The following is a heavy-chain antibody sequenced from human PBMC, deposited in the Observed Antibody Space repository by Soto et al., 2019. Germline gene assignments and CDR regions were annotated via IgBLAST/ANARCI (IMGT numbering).Heavy chain of an antibody. CDR1: GHTLIELS. CDR3: ATGEYDSSAYNPPEFDC. CDR2: FDHEDAET. V-gene: IGHV1-24*01. J-gene: IGHJ4*02. D-gene: IGHD3-22*01. Sequence: ASVKVSCKVPGHTLIELSMHLVRQAPVKVLEWMGGFDHEDAETIYAQKFQDRVSMTEDTSADTAYMELSSLRSEDTAMYYCATGEYDSSAYNPPEFDCWGQGTLVTVSS.